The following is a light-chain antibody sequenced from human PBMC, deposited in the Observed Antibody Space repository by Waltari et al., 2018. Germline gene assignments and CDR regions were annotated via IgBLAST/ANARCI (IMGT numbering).Light chain of an antibody. CDR2: EVD. Sequence: QSALTQPASVSGSPGQSITISCTGTSSDVGSYNSVSWYQQHPGKGPQLILYEVDKRTPGVSNRVSGSKSGNPASLTISGLQTEDEADYYCSSYAGRSYVFGTGTKVAVL. CDR1: SSDVGSYNS. J-gene: IGLJ1*01. CDR3: SSYAGRSYV. V-gene: IGLV2-14*02.